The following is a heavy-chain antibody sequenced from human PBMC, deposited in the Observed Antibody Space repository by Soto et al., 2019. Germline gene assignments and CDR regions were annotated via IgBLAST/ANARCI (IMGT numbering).Heavy chain of an antibody. CDR2: IYHTGTT. V-gene: IGHV4-30-4*01. D-gene: IGHD2-2*01. CDR3: ARVMAAMQNWLDP. J-gene: IGHJ5*02. Sequence: SETLSLTCSVSGGSISSIDYFWSWIRQPPGKGLEWIGFIYHTGTTYYNPSLRSRVTISIDTSKSQFSMKLNSVTAADTAVYYCARVMAAMQNWLDPWGQGTLVTVS. CDR1: GGSISSIDYF.